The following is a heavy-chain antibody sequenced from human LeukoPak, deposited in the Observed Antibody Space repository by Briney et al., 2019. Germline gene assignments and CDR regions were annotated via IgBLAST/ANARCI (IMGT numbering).Heavy chain of an antibody. CDR2: IKQDGSET. CDR3: ARQGLTISGFGY. D-gene: IGHD3-9*01. J-gene: IGHJ4*02. V-gene: IGHV3-7*01. CDR1: GFTFSNYW. Sequence: GGSLRLSCAASGFTFSNYWMSWVRQAPGKGLEWVANIKQDGSETYYVDSVKGRFTISRDNTKNSLYLQMNSLRAENTAVYYCARQGLTISGFGYWGQGTLVTVSS.